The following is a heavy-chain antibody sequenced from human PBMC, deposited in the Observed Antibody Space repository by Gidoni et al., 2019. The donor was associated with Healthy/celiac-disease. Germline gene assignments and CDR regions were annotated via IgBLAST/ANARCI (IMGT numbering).Heavy chain of an antibody. V-gene: IGHV1-8*01. CDR2: MNPNSGNT. CDR3: ARVVPAARSPGYYYYMDV. Sequence: QVQLVQYGAEVKKPGASVKVSCKASGYTVTSYDINWVRQATGQGLEWMGWMNPNSGNTGYAQKFQGRVTMTRNTSISTAYMELSSLRSEDTAVYYCARVVPAARSPGYYYYMDVWGKGTTVTVSS. D-gene: IGHD2-2*01. CDR1: GYTVTSYD. J-gene: IGHJ6*03.